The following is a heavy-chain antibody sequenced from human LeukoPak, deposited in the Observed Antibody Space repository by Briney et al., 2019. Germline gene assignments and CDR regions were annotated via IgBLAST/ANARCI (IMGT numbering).Heavy chain of an antibody. D-gene: IGHD5-24*01. Sequence: GRSLRLSCAASGFTFSSYAMHWVRQAPGKGLEWVAVISYDGSNKYYADSVKGRFTISRDNSKNTLYLQMNSLRAEDTAVYYCARAREMATITPFDYWGQGTLVTVSS. V-gene: IGHV3-30*14. CDR3: ARAREMATITPFDY. J-gene: IGHJ4*02. CDR1: GFTFSSYA. CDR2: ISYDGSNK.